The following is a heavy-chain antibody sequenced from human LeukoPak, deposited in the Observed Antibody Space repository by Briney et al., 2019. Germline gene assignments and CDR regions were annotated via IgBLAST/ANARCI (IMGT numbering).Heavy chain of an antibody. CDR3: ARVLHSLAAE. V-gene: IGHV4-39*07. J-gene: IGHJ4*02. CDR2: IYYSGST. Sequence: PSETLSLTCTVSGGSISSSSYYWGWIRQPPGKGLEWIGSIYYSGSTYYNPSLKSRVIISVDTSKNQFSLKLRSVTAADTAVYYCARVLHSLAAEWGQGTLVTVSS. D-gene: IGHD6-13*01. CDR1: GGSISSSSYY.